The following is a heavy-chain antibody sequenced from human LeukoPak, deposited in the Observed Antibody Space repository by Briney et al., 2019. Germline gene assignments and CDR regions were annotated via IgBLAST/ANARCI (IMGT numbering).Heavy chain of an antibody. CDR1: GFTSSSYA. CDR3: ARDVPAYYYDSSGYTDAFDI. Sequence: GGSLRLSCAASGFTSSSYAMSWVRQAPGKGLEWVAVIWYDGSNKYYADSVKGRFTISRDNSKNTLYLQMNSLRAEDTAVYYCARDVPAYYYDSSGYTDAFDIWGQGTMVTVSS. V-gene: IGHV3-33*08. CDR2: IWYDGSNK. J-gene: IGHJ3*02. D-gene: IGHD3-22*01.